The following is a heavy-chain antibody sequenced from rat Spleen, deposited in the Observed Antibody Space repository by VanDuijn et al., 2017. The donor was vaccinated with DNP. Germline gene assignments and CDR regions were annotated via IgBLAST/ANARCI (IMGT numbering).Heavy chain of an antibody. Sequence: EVQLVESGGGLVQPGRSMKLSCAASGFTFSDYGMAWVLQAPTKGLEWVASISSDGGSTYYRDSVKDRFMISRDNAKSTLYRQMESLRSEDTATYYCAKGYNSGDYFDYWGQGVMVTVSS. D-gene: IGHD4-3*01. V-gene: IGHV5-20*01. J-gene: IGHJ2*01. CDR2: ISSDGGST. CDR1: GFTFSDYG. CDR3: AKGYNSGDYFDY.